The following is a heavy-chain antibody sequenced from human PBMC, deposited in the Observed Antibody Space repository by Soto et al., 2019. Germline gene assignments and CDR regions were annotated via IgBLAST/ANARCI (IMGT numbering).Heavy chain of an antibody. D-gene: IGHD5-12*01. CDR3: ARGYSGYVYYYYYYGMDV. CDR2: INHRGST. CDR1: GGSFSGYY. V-gene: IGHV4-34*01. Sequence: QVQLQQWGAGLLKPSETLSLTCAVYGGSFSGYYWSWIRQPPGKGLEWIGEINHRGSTNYNPSLKSRVTISVDTSKNQFSLKLSSVTAADTAVYYCARGYSGYVYYYYYYGMDVWGQGTTVTVSS. J-gene: IGHJ6*02.